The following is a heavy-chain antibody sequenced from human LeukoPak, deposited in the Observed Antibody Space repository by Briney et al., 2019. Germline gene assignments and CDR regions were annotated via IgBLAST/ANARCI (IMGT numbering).Heavy chain of an antibody. CDR1: GFTFSSYW. J-gene: IGHJ6*02. Sequence: GGSVRLSCAASGFTFSSYWMSWVRQAPGKGLEWVANIKQDGSEKYYVDSVKGRFTISRDNAKNSLYLQMNSLRAEDTAVYYCARDKWEWELSTYYYYYGMDVWGQGTTVTVSS. V-gene: IGHV3-7*01. D-gene: IGHD1-26*01. CDR3: ARDKWEWELSTYYYYYGMDV. CDR2: IKQDGSEK.